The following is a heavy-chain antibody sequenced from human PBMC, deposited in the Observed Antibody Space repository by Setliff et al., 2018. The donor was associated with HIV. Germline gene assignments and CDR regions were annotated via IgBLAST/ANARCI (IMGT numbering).Heavy chain of an antibody. D-gene: IGHD3-22*01. CDR3: ARGTYYYDNRDCFPENFYYMDV. Sequence: SETLSLTCAVYGGSLNGYYWSWIRQPPGKGLEWIGEVNRTGSTNYNPSLKSRVNILIDTSKSQFSLRLSSVTAADTDVYYCARGTYYYDNRDCFPENFYYMDVWGKGTTVTVYS. CDR1: GGSLNGYY. V-gene: IGHV4-34*01. CDR2: VNRTGST. J-gene: IGHJ6*03.